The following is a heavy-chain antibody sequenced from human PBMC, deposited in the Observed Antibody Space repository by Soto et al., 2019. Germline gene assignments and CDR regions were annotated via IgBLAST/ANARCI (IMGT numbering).Heavy chain of an antibody. CDR1: GGSISSGGYF. J-gene: IGHJ5*02. CDR3: ARSGGIALGYCSGGRCFVDENWFDP. CDR2: IYYSGST. Sequence: SETLSLTCTVSGGSISSGGYFWTWIRQHPGKGLEWIGYIYYSGSTYYNPSLKSRVTISVDTSKNQFSLKMSSVTAADTAVYYCARSGGIALGYCSGGRCFVDENWFDPWGQGTLVTVSS. V-gene: IGHV4-31*03. D-gene: IGHD2-15*01.